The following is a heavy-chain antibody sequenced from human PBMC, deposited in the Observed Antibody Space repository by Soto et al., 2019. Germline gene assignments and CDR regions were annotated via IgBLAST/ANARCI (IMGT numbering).Heavy chain of an antibody. CDR1: GDSISNNYW. CDR2: IFHSGNT. V-gene: IGHV4-4*02. CDR3: VRGDFWSGSDV. D-gene: IGHD3-3*01. Sequence: SETLSLTCDVSGDSISNNYWWTWVRQFPGEGLQWIGEIFHSGNTNYNPPLKNRVNISVDKSNNRFSLMLSSVTAADTAVYYCVRGDFWSGSDVWGQAIPVTVYS. J-gene: IGHJ4*02.